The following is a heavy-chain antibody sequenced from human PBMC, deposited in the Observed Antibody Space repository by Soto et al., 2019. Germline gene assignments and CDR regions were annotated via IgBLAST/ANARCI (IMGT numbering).Heavy chain of an antibody. V-gene: IGHV3-23*01. CDR1: GVTFSSYA. D-gene: IGHD3-3*01. CDR2: ISGSGAST. Sequence: EVQLLESGGGLVQPGGSLRLSCAASGVTFSSYAMSWVRQAPGKGLEWVSAISGSGASTYYADSVKGRFTISRDNSKNTLYLHMNSLRAEDTAVYYCAKYGVTNLGAVSDAPDYFYYMDVWGKGTTATVS. CDR3: AKYGVTNLGAVSDAPDYFYYMDV. J-gene: IGHJ6*03.